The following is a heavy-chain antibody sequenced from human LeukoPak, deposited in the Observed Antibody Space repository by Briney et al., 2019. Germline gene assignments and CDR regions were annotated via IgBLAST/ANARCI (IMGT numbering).Heavy chain of an antibody. J-gene: IGHJ4*02. V-gene: IGHV4-59*01. CDR1: GGSISSFY. Sequence: SETLSLTCTVSGGSISSFYWSWIRQPPGKGLEWIGYIYYTGNTNYNPSLKSRVTISVDTSENQFSLKLSSVTAADTAVYYCARPQRPYSSGWYEGPFDYWGQGALVTVSS. CDR3: ARPQRPYSSGWYEGPFDY. D-gene: IGHD6-19*01. CDR2: IYYTGNT.